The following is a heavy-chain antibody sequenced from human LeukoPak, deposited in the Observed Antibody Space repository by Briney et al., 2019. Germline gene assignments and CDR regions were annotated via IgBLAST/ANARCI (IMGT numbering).Heavy chain of an antibody. CDR3: ARPYSSSWGNWFDP. J-gene: IGHJ5*02. Sequence: GRSLRLSCAASGFTFSIYSMNWVRQAPGKGLEWLSYISESGDTIYHADSVKGRFTISRDNAKNSLSLQMNSLRAEDTAVYYCARPYSSSWGNWFDPWGQGTLVTVSS. D-gene: IGHD6-13*01. CDR1: GFTFSIYS. CDR2: ISESGDTI. V-gene: IGHV3-48*01.